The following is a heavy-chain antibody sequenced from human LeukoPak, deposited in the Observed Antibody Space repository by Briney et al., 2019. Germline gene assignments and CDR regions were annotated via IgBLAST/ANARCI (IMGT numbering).Heavy chain of an antibody. CDR1: GGTFSSYA. Sequence: GASVKVSCKASGGTFSSYAISWVRQAPGQGLEWMGGIIPIFGTANYAQKLQGRVTITTDESTSTAYMELSSLRSEDTAVYYCARSAGYCSSTSCFDYWGQGTLAIVSS. D-gene: IGHD2-2*01. J-gene: IGHJ4*02. CDR2: IIPIFGTA. V-gene: IGHV1-69*05. CDR3: ARSAGYCSSTSCFDY.